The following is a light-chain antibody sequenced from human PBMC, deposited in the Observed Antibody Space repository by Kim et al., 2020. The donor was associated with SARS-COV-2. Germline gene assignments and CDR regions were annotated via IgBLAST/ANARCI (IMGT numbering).Light chain of an antibody. Sequence: SSELTQDPAVSVALGQTVRITCQGDSLRSYYASWYQQKPGQAPVLVIYGKNNRPSGIPDRFSGSSSGNTASLTITGAQAEDEADYYCNSRVRRGHHQSVF. J-gene: IGLJ1*01. CDR3: NSRVRRGHHQSV. CDR1: SLRSYY. V-gene: IGLV3-19*01. CDR2: GKN.